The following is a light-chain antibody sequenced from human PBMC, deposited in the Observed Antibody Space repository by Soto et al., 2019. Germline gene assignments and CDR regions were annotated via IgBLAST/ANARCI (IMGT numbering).Light chain of an antibody. CDR1: QSVSSNY. V-gene: IGKV3-20*01. Sequence: EIVLTQSPGTLSLFPGERATLSCRATQSVSSNYLAWYQQKPGQAPRLLIYIASSRATGIPDRFSGSGSGTDFTLTISRLEPEDFAVYYCQQYGTSPWTFGQGTKGEIK. CDR2: IAS. J-gene: IGKJ1*01. CDR3: QQYGTSPWT.